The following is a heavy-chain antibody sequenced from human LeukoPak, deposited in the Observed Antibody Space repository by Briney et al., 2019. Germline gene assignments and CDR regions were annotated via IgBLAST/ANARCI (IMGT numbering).Heavy chain of an antibody. CDR2: RSIYNGNT. D-gene: IGHD6-6*01. J-gene: IGHJ4*02. CDR3: ARGGPFPSSSSSREYYSDY. CDR1: GYDFINYG. V-gene: IGHV1-18*01. Sequence: GASVKVSCKASGYDFINYGISWVRQAPGQGLEWMGWRSIYNGNTDYKLQGRVTMTTDTSTSTAYMELRSLRSDDTAVYYCARGGPFPSSSSSREYYSDYWGQGTPVTVSS.